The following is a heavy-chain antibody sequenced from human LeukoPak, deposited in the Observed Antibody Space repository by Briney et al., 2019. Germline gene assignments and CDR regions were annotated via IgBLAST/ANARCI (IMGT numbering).Heavy chain of an antibody. CDR3: ARAVYYYGSGSYYPPYYYYYMDV. V-gene: IGHV4-4*07. CDR1: GASISSYY. D-gene: IGHD3-10*01. CDR2: IYTSGST. J-gene: IGHJ6*03. Sequence: PSETLSLTCTVSGASISSYYWSWIRQPAGKGLEWIGRIYTSGSTNYNPSLKSRVTMSVDTSKNQFSLKLSSVTAADTAVYYCARAVYYYGSGSYYPPYYYYYMDVWGKGTTVTISS.